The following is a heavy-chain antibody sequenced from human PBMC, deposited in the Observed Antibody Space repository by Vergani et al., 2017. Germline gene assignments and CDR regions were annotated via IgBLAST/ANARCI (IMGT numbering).Heavy chain of an antibody. D-gene: IGHD3-9*01. Sequence: QVQLQESGPGLVKASQTLSLTCSVSGAYVGSGGYYWSWIRQSPGKGLEWIGYIYSTGSTNYNPSLNSRVTMSVDTSKNQFSLKLRSVTAAATAVYFCARVMYRDEASTGYRLEGMDIWGQGTTVTISS. V-gene: IGHV4-61*08. CDR3: ARVMYRDEASTGYRLEGMDI. CDR1: GAYVGSGGYY. CDR2: IYSTGST. J-gene: IGHJ6*02.